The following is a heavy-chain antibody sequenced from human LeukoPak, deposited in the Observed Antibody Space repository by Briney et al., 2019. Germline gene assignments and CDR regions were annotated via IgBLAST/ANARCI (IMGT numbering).Heavy chain of an antibody. CDR3: ARGHSGSYYGY. J-gene: IGHJ4*02. CDR2: IQTSGST. Sequence: PSETLSLTCTVSGSSINNFYWTWIRQPAGQGLEWIGRIQTSGSTNYNPSLKSRVTMSLDTSKNQFSLSLSSVTAADTAVYYCARGHSGSYYGYWGQGTLVTVSS. D-gene: IGHD1-26*01. V-gene: IGHV4-4*07. CDR1: GSSINNFY.